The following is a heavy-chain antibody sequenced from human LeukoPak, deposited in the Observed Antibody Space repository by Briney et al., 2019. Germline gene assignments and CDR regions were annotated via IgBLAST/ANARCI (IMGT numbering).Heavy chain of an antibody. Sequence: SETLSLTCAVYGGSFSGYYWSWLRQPPGKGLEWIGEINHSGSTNYNPSLKSRVTISVDTSKNQSSLKLSSVTAADTAVYYCARGYCSGGSCYSRGRYYYYGMDVWGQGTTVTVSS. CDR2: INHSGST. V-gene: IGHV4-34*01. J-gene: IGHJ6*02. CDR1: GGSFSGYY. CDR3: ARGYCSGGSCYSRGRYYYYGMDV. D-gene: IGHD2-15*01.